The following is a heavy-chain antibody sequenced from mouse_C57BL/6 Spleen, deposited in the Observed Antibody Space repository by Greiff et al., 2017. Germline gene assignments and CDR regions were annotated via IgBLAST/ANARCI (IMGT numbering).Heavy chain of an antibody. CDR1: GYTFTSYW. V-gene: IGHV1-74*01. J-gene: IGHJ1*03. CDR2: FYPSDSDT. D-gene: IGHD1-1*01. CDR3: AFTAVVARWYFDV. Sequence: QVQLQQPGAELVKPGASVKVSCKASGYTFTSYWMHWVKQRPGQGLEWIGRFYPSDSDTNYNQKFKGKATLTADKSSSTAYMQLSSLTSEDSAVYYGAFTAVVARWYFDVWGTGTTVTVSS.